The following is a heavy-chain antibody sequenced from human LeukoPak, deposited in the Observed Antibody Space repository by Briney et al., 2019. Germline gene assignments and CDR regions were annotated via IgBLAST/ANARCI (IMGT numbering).Heavy chain of an antibody. CDR3: ARVTTIGYYYYYYYMDV. J-gene: IGHJ6*03. CDR2: IYYSGST. CDR1: GGSISSSSYY. Sequence: SETLSLTCTVSGGSISSSSYYWGWIRQPPGKGLEWIGSIYYSGSTYYNPSLKSRVTISVDTSKNQFSLKLSSVTAADTAVYYCARVTTIGYYYYYYYMDVWGKGTTVTVSS. D-gene: IGHD4-11*01. V-gene: IGHV4-39*01.